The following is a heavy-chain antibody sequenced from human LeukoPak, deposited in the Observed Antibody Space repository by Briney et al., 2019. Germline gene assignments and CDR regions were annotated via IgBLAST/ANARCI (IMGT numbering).Heavy chain of an antibody. CDR1: GGSISSSSSY. CDR2: IYYSGST. V-gene: IGHV4-39*01. Sequence: PSETLSLTCTVSGGSISSSSSYWGWIRQPPGKGLEWIGSIYYSGSTYYNPSLKSRVTISVDTSNNQFSLKLSSVTAADTAVYYCASPRGGWYSGFDYWGQGTLVTVSS. D-gene: IGHD6-19*01. CDR3: ASPRGGWYSGFDY. J-gene: IGHJ4*02.